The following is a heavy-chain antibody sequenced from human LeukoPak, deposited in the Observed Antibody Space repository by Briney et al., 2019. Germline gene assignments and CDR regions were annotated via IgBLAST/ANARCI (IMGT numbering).Heavy chain of an antibody. V-gene: IGHV1-8*01. Sequence: GASVKVSCKASGYTFTSYDINWVRQATGQGLEWMRWMNPNSGNTGYAQKFQGRVTMTRNTSISTAYMELSSLRSEDTAVYYCARGRGYQLLYYYYYYGMDVWGQGTTVTVSS. D-gene: IGHD2-2*01. CDR2: MNPNSGNT. J-gene: IGHJ6*02. CDR3: ARGRGYQLLYYYYYYGMDV. CDR1: GYTFTSYD.